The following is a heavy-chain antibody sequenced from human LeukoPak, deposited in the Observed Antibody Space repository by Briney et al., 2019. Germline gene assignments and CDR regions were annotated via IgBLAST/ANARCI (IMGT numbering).Heavy chain of an antibody. D-gene: IGHD6-25*01. Sequence: NPSETLSLTCAVSNFSIGRGYHWGGVRQPPGKGLEWLASAHYSGSTYYNPSLKSRLTISVDTSKNQFSLNLRFVTAADTAVYYCERCGYMYDLDFWGRRTLVTVSS. CDR3: ERCGYMYDLDF. J-gene: IGHJ4*02. CDR1: NFSIGRGYH. CDR2: AHYSGST. V-gene: IGHV4-38-2*01.